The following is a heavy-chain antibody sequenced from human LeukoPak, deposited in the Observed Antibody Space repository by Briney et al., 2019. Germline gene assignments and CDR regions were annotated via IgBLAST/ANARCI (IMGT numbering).Heavy chain of an antibody. CDR1: GYTFTGYY. J-gene: IGHJ4*02. CDR3: ARGPSIAAAYYYFDY. Sequence: ASVKVSCKASGYTFTGYYMHWVRQAPGQGLEWMGWINPNSGGTNYAQKFQGRVTMTRDTSISTAYMELSRLRSDDTAVYYCARGPSIAAAYYYFDYWGQGTLVTVSS. D-gene: IGHD6-13*01. CDR2: INPNSGGT. V-gene: IGHV1-2*02.